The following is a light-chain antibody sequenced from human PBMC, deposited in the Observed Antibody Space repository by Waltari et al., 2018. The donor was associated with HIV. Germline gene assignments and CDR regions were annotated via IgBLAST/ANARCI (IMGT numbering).Light chain of an antibody. Sequence: DNVLTQSPGTLSLSLGERATLSCRASRSVSSNYLTWYQQRPGRAPRLLIYAASTSATAIPDRFSGSGSGTDFTLTISRLEPEDFAVYYCQQYGTSPYTFGQGTKVEI. CDR2: AAS. V-gene: IGKV3-20*01. CDR3: QQYGTSPYT. CDR1: RSVSSNY. J-gene: IGKJ2*01.